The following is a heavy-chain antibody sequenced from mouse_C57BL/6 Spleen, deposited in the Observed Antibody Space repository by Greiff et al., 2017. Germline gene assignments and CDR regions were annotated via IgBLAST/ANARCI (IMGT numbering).Heavy chain of an antibody. CDR2: IDPEDGDT. CDR1: GFNIKDYY. Sequence: EVQLQQSGAELVRPGASVKLSCTASGFNIKDYYMHWVKQRPEQGLEWIGRIDPEDGDTEYAPKFQGKATMTADTASNTAYLQLSSLTSEDTAVYYCTTLISYYYGSSGDYWGQGTTLTVSS. J-gene: IGHJ2*01. V-gene: IGHV14-1*01. CDR3: TTLISYYYGSSGDY. D-gene: IGHD1-1*01.